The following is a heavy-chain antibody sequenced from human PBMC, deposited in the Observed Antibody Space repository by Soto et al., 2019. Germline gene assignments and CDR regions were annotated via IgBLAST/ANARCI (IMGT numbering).Heavy chain of an antibody. CDR1: GGTFSSYA. CDR2: IIPIFGTA. V-gene: IGHV1-69*06. J-gene: IGHJ6*02. CDR3: AREPGSSGSYYYYDGMDV. D-gene: IGHD3-10*01. Sequence: QVQLVQSGAEVKKPGSSVKVSCKASGGTFSSYAISWVRQAPGQGLEWMGGIIPIFGTANYAQKFQGRVTITADKSTSTAYMELSSLRSEDTAVYYCAREPGSSGSYYYYDGMDVWGQGTTVTVSS.